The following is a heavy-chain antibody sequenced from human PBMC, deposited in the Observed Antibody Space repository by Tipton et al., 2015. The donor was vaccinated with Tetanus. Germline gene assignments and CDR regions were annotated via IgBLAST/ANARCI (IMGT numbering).Heavy chain of an antibody. CDR2: IYESGDT. Sequence: TLSLTCTVSGDSISGGSYYWAWIRQPPGKGLEWIGSIYESGDTYYIPSLKSRVTISVDTSKNQFSLNLNSMTATDTAVYFCARHQSGYFTPFDYWGQGTLVPVSS. V-gene: IGHV4-39*01. CDR3: ARHQSGYFTPFDY. CDR1: GDSISGGSYY. D-gene: IGHD3-3*01. J-gene: IGHJ4*02.